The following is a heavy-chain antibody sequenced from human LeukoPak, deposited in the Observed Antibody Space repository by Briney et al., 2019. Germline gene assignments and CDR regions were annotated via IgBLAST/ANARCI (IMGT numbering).Heavy chain of an antibody. Sequence: GGSLRLSCAASGFTFSNYAMTWVRQAPGKGLEWVSSISSSSSYIYYADSVKGRFTISRDNAKNSLYLQMNSLRAEDTAVYYCARPQTYSYNLGYWGQGTLVTVSS. CDR2: ISSSSSYI. J-gene: IGHJ4*02. V-gene: IGHV3-21*01. CDR3: ARPQTYSYNLGY. CDR1: GFTFSNYA. D-gene: IGHD5-18*01.